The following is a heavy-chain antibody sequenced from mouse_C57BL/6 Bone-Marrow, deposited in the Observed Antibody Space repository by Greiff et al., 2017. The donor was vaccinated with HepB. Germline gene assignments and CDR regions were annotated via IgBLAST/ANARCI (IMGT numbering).Heavy chain of an antibody. Sequence: QVQLQQSGAELARPGASVKLSCKASGYTFTSYGISWVKQRPGQGLEWIGEIYPRSGNTYYNEKFKGKATLTADKSSSTAYMELRSLTSEDSAVYFCAREGLGAWFAYWGRGTRVTVSA. CDR3: AREGLGAWFAY. D-gene: IGHD3-3*01. J-gene: IGHJ3*01. V-gene: IGHV1-81*01. CDR2: IYPRSGNT. CDR1: GYTFTSYG.